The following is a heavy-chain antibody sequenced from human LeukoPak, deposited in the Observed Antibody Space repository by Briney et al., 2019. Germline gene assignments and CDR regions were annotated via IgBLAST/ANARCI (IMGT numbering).Heavy chain of an antibody. V-gene: IGHV1-46*01. J-gene: IGHJ4*02. CDR3: ARDFQAVAAAGHFDY. CDR2: INPSGGST. CDR1: GYTFTSYY. Sequence: GASVKVSCKASGYTFTSYYMHWVRQAPGQGLEWMGIINPSGGSTSYAQKFQGRVTMTRDTSTSTVYMELSSLRSEDTAVYYCARDFQAVAAAGHFDYWGQGTLVTVSS. D-gene: IGHD6-13*01.